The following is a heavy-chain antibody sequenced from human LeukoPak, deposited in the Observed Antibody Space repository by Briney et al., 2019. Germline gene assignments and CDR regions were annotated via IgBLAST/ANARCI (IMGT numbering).Heavy chain of an antibody. CDR3: ARRFSGDSSGYFDY. Sequence: SETLSLTCAVYGGSFSGYYWSWIRQPPGKGLEWIGEINHSGSTNYNPSLKSRVTISVDTSKNQFFLKLSSVTAADTAVYYCARRFSGDSSGYFDYWGQGTLVTVSS. V-gene: IGHV4-34*01. D-gene: IGHD3-22*01. CDR2: INHSGST. CDR1: GGSFSGYY. J-gene: IGHJ4*02.